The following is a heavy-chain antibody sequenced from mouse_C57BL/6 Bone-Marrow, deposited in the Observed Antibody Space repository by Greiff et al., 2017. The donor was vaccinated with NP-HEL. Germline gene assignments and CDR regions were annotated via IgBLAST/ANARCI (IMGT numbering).Heavy chain of an antibody. CDR3: AKGSSTYYYAMDY. CDR2: INPYNGGT. Sequence: DVKLQESGPVLVKPGASVKMSCKASGYTFTDYYMNWVKQSHGKSLEWIGAINPYNGGTSYNQKFKGKATLTVDKSSSTAYMELNSLTSEDSAVYYCAKGSSTYYYAMDYWGQGTSVTVSS. J-gene: IGHJ4*01. CDR1: GYTFTDYY. V-gene: IGHV1-19*01. D-gene: IGHD1-1*01.